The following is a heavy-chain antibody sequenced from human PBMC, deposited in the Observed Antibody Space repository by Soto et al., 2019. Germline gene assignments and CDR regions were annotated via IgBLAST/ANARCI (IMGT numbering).Heavy chain of an antibody. V-gene: IGHV3-48*01. CDR2: ISSSSSTI. Sequence: GGSLRLSCAASGFTFSSYSMNWVRQAPGKGLEWVSYISSSSSTIYYADSVKGRFTISRDNAKNSLYLQMNSLRAEDTAVYYCEIVIAAAGLKHYYYYYYMDVWGKGTTVTVSS. CDR3: EIVIAAAGLKHYYYYYYMDV. J-gene: IGHJ6*03. CDR1: GFTFSSYS. D-gene: IGHD6-13*01.